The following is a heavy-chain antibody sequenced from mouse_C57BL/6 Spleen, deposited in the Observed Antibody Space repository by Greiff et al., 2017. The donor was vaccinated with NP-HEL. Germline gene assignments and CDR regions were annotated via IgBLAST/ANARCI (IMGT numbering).Heavy chain of an antibody. CDR1: GYTFTNYW. D-gene: IGHD3-2*02. J-gene: IGHJ3*01. CDR3: ARTAAQAPFAY. V-gene: IGHV1-63*01. CDR2: IYPGGGYT. Sequence: QVQLKESGAELVRPGTSVKMSCKASGYTFTNYWIGWAKQRPGHGLEWIGDIYPGGGYTNYTEKFKGKATLTADKSSSTAYMQFSSLTSEDSAIYYCARTAAQAPFAYWGQGTLVTVSA.